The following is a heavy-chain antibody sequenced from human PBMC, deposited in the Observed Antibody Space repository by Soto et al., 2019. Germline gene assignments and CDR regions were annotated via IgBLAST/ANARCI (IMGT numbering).Heavy chain of an antibody. CDR3: ARKSSGYYYEYYFDY. CDR1: GGTFSSYA. D-gene: IGHD3-22*01. Sequence: SVKVSCKASGGTFSSYAISWVRQAPGQGLEWMGGIIPTFGTANYAQKFQGRVTITADESTSTAYMELSSLRSEDTAVYYCARKSSGYYYEYYFDYWGQGTLVTVSS. V-gene: IGHV1-69*13. J-gene: IGHJ4*02. CDR2: IIPTFGTA.